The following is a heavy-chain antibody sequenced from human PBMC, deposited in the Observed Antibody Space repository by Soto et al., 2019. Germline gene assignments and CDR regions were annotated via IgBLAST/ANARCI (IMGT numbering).Heavy chain of an antibody. J-gene: IGHJ6*02. CDR3: ARSDILTGYLGYYYYYYYGMDV. V-gene: IGHV1-69*13. CDR2: IIPIFGTA. Sequence: ASVKVSCKASGGTFSSYAISWVRQAPGQGLEWMGGIIPIFGTANYAQKFQGRVTITADESTSTAYMELSSLRSEDTAVYYCARSDILTGYLGYYYYYYYGMDVWGQGTTVTVSS. D-gene: IGHD3-9*01. CDR1: GGTFSSYA.